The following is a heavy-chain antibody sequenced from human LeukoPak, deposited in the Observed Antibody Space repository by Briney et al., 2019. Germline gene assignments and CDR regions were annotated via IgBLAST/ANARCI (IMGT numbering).Heavy chain of an antibody. CDR1: GFTFSSFA. V-gene: IGHV3-23*01. CDR2: ITGSGGST. CDR3: AKAVSGDWYFDL. J-gene: IGHJ2*01. D-gene: IGHD2-15*01. Sequence: GGSLRLSCAASGFTFSSFAMSWVRQAPGEGLEWVSAITGSGGSTDYADSVKGRFTISRDNSKNTLYLQMNSLRAEDTAVYYCAKAVSGDWYFDLWGRGTLVTVSS.